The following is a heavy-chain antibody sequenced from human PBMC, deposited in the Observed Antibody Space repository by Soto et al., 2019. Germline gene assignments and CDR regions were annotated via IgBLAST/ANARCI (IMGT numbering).Heavy chain of an antibody. Sequence: EGQLVESGGGLVQPGGSKRLSCAASGFTFSSYWMHWVRQAPGKGLVWVSSINSDGSSTSYADSVKGRFTISRDNAKNTLYLQMNSLRAEDTAVYYCARGGSLNWYFDLWGRGTLVTVSS. CDR2: INSDGSST. J-gene: IGHJ2*01. CDR3: ARGGSLNWYFDL. CDR1: GFTFSSYW. V-gene: IGHV3-74*01. D-gene: IGHD1-26*01.